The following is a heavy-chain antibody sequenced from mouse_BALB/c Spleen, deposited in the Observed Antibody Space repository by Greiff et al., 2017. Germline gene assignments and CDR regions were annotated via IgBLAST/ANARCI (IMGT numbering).Heavy chain of an antibody. CDR2: ISYSGST. J-gene: IGHJ2*01. CDR1: GYSITSDYA. Sequence: EVKLMESGPGLVKPSQSLSLTCTVTGYSITSDYAWNWIRQFPGNKLEWMGYISYSGSTSYNPSLKSRISITRDTSKNQCFLQLNSVTTEDTSTYYCARDHFDYWGQGTTLTVSS. CDR3: ARDHFDY. V-gene: IGHV3-2*02.